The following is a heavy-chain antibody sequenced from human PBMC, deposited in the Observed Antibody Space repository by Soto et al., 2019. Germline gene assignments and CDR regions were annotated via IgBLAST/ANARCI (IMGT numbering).Heavy chain of an antibody. CDR1: GFTFSGNW. CDR2: INEDGSTT. V-gene: IGHV3-74*03. Sequence: EVQLVESGGGLVQPGGSLRLSCAASGFTFSGNWMHWVRQAPGKGLVWVSRINEDGSTTTYADSVKGRFTISRDNAENALYLPMKSLRADDTAVYYCARDLSGQFDDWGQGTLVTVSS. CDR3: ARDLSGQFDD. J-gene: IGHJ4*02.